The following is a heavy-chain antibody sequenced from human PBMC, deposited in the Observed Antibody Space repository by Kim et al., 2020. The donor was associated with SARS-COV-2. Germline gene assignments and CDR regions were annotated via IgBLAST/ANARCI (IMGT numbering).Heavy chain of an antibody. V-gene: IGHV3-64*01. CDR3: ARGKSGSGSYFFDY. D-gene: IGHD3-10*01. J-gene: IGHJ4*02. CDR2: ISSNGGST. Sequence: GGSLRLSCAASGFTFSSYAMHWVRQAPGKGLEYVSAISSNGGSTYYANSVKGRFTISRDNSKNTLYLQMGSLRAEDMAVYYCARGKSGSGSYFFDYWGQGTLVTVSS. CDR1: GFTFSSYA.